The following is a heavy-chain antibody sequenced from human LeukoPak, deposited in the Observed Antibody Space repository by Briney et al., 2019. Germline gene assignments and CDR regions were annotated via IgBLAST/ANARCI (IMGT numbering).Heavy chain of an antibody. D-gene: IGHD4-11*01. CDR3: AKGGAMTTVRQRDFDY. CDR1: GFTFSSYG. Sequence: GGSLRLSCAASGFTFSSYGMHWVRQAPGKGLEWVAVISYDGSNKYYAASVKGRFTISRDNSKNTLYLQMNSLRAEDTAVYYCAKGGAMTTVRQRDFDYWGQGTLVTVSS. V-gene: IGHV3-30*18. J-gene: IGHJ4*02. CDR2: ISYDGSNK.